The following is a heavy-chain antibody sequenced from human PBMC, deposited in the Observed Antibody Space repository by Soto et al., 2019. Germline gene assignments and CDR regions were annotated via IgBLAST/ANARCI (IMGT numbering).Heavy chain of an antibody. CDR1: GFTFSNYG. V-gene: IGHV3-33*01. CDR3: ARGNYDSSGYQDY. CDR2: IWYDGSNK. D-gene: IGHD3-22*01. Sequence: QVQLVESGGGVVQPGRSLRLSCAASGFTFSNYGMHWVRQAPGKGLERVAVIWYDGSNKYYADSVKGRFTIARDNSKNTLYVQMNSLRAEDTAVYYCARGNYDSSGYQDYWGQGTLVTVSS. J-gene: IGHJ4*02.